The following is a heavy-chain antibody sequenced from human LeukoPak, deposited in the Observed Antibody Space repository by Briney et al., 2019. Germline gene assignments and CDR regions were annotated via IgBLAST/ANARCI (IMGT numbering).Heavy chain of an antibody. CDR3: AKDEAGVVIARIHIGAEYFQH. Sequence: GSLRLSCAASGFTFSIYGMSWVRQAPGKGLEWVSGSRGNGGSSHYADSVKGRFTISRDNSKNTLYLQMNSLRAEDTAVYYCAKDEAGVVIARIHIGAEYFQHWGQGTLVTVSS. CDR2: SRGNGGSS. J-gene: IGHJ1*01. V-gene: IGHV3-23*01. CDR1: GFTFSIYG. D-gene: IGHD2-21*01.